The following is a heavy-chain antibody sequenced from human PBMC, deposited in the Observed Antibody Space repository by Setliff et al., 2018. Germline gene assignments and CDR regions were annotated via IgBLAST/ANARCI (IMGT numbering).Heavy chain of an antibody. V-gene: IGHV4-34*01. Sequence: SETLSLTCAVYSGSFSGYYWSWIRQPPGKGLEWIGEINHSGNTNYNPSLKSRVTISVDKSKNQFSLKLSSVTAADTAVYYCASNRAAMALDDPWGQGKLVTVSS. CDR1: SGSFSGYY. CDR3: ASNRAAMALDDP. CDR2: INHSGNT. J-gene: IGHJ5*02. D-gene: IGHD5-18*01.